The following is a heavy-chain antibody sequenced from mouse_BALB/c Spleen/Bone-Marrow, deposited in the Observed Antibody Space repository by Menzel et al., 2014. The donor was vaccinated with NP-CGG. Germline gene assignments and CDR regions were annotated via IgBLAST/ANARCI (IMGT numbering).Heavy chain of an antibody. CDR3: MDGNLFAY. D-gene: IGHD2-1*01. V-gene: IGHV6-6*01. CDR1: GFTFSDAW. J-gene: IGHJ3*01. Sequence: LQQSGGGLVQPGVSMKLSCVASGFTFSDAWMDWVRQSPEKGLEWVAEIRSKPNNHATYYAESVKGRFTISRDDSKSSVYLQMNSLRAEDTGIYYCMDGNLFAYWGQGTLVTVSA. CDR2: IRSKPNNHAT.